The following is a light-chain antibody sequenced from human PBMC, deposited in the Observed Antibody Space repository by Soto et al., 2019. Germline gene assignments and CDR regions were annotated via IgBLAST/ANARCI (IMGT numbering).Light chain of an antibody. CDR3: QQYNSYPLT. V-gene: IGKV1-5*03. CDR2: KAS. CDR1: QSIGIW. J-gene: IGKJ4*01. Sequence: DIQVTQSPSTLSASVGDRVTITCRASQSIGIWLAWYQQKPGKAPNLLIYKASSLQSGVPSRFSGSGSGTEFALTISSLQPDDIATYYCQQYNSYPLTFGGGTKVEIK.